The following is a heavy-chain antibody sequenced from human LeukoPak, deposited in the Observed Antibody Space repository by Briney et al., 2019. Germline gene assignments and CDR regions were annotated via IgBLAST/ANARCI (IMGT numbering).Heavy chain of an antibody. D-gene: IGHD3-10*01. CDR3: ARDKHYYGSGSSI. J-gene: IGHJ3*02. CDR1: GGSFSGYY. CDR2: INHSGGT. V-gene: IGHV4-34*01. Sequence: PSETLSLTCAVYGGSFSGYYWSWIRQPPGKGLEWIGEINHSGGTNYNPSLKSRVTISVDTSKNQFSLKLSSVTAADTAVYYCARDKHYYGSGSSIWGQGTMVTVSS.